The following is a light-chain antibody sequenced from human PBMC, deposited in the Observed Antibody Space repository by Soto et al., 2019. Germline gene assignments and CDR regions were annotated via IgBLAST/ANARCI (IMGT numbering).Light chain of an antibody. CDR3: QQYVRSPPSWT. Sequence: ETVLTQSPGTLSLSPGERATLSCRASQSVSSSYLAWYQQTTGQAPRLLIYDASSRATGIPDRFSGSGSGTDFTLTISRLEPEDFAVYYCQQYVRSPPSWTFGQGTKVEIK. CDR1: QSVSSSY. V-gene: IGKV3-20*01. J-gene: IGKJ1*01. CDR2: DAS.